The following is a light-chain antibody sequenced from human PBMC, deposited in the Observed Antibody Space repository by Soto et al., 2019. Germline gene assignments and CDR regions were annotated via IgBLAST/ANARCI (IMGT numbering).Light chain of an antibody. CDR1: QSFSTSC. CDR3: QQYVGPRFT. CDR2: GTS. V-gene: IGKV3-20*01. Sequence: IVLTQSPDTLSLSPRERATLSCRARQSFSTSCLAWYQHRPGQPPRLLIYGTSKRATGIPDRFSGSGFDKDFTLTISRLDPEDSAVYYCQQYVGPRFTFGQGTRLEIK. J-gene: IGKJ5*01.